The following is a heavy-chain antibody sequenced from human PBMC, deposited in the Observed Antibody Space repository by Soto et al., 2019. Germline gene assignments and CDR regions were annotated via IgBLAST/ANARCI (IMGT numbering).Heavy chain of an antibody. CDR1: GFTFSGYG. V-gene: IGHV3-30*18. CDR3: AKDIYKGAAGTLLDY. Sequence: QVQLVESGGGVVQPGRSLRLSCAASGFTFSGYGMHWVRQAPGKGLEWVAVISYDGSNNYYADSVKGRFTISRDNSKNTLYLEMDSLRAEDTAVYYCAKDIYKGAAGTLLDYWGQGTLVTVSS. J-gene: IGHJ4*02. D-gene: IGHD6-13*01. CDR2: ISYDGSNN.